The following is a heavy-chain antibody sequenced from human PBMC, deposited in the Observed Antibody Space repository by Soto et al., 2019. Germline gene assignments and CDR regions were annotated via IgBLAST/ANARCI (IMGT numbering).Heavy chain of an antibody. CDR2: IFESGAT. D-gene: IGHD1-7*01. Sequence: QVQLQESGPGLVKPSGTLSLTCAVSGCSISSSSWWTWVRQSPGKGLEWIGEIFESGATNYNPSLKIRLTMSVDKSKNQFSLNLSSLTAADTAVYFCTTSHAGELNNWGQGTLVTVSS. V-gene: IGHV4-4*02. J-gene: IGHJ4*02. CDR3: TTSHAGELNN. CDR1: GCSISSSSW.